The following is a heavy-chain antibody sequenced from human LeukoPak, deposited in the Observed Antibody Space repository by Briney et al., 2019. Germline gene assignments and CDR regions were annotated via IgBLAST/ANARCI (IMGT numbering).Heavy chain of an antibody. V-gene: IGHV1-2*02. J-gene: IGHJ5*02. D-gene: IGHD3-3*01. CDR2: INTKSGRT. Sequence: ASVKVSCKTSGYSFTDYYIHWVRQAPGQGLGWMGWINTKSGRTSSARKFQGRVTMTRDPSITTVYMDMAWLTSDDTAIYFCARADFIDAGPYLIGPWGQGTLVTVSS. CDR1: GYSFTDYY. CDR3: ARADFIDAGPYLIGP.